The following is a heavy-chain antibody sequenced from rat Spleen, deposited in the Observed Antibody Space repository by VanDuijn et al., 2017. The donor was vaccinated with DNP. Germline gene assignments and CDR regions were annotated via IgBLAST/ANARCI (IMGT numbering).Heavy chain of an antibody. Sequence: QVQLQQSGAELAKPGSSVKISCKASGYTFTTYYIGWIKQTTGQGLEYFGYLNTGSGDATYNEKFKDKATFTVDKSSNTAFMQLSSLTPDDSAVYYCTRGTTVITPFAYWGQGTLVTVSS. CDR3: TRGTTVITPFAY. D-gene: IGHD1-9*01. V-gene: IGHV1-43*01. CDR1: GYTFTTYY. CDR2: LNTGSGDA. J-gene: IGHJ3*01.